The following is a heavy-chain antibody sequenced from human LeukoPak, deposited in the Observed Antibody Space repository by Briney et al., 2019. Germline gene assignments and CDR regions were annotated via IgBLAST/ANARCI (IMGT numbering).Heavy chain of an antibody. Sequence: LSLTCTVSGGSISSGGYYWSWIRQPPGKGLEWVSAISGSGGSTYYADSVKGRFTISRDNSKNTLYLQMNSLRAEDTAVYYCARNTYSGSYSPGGYWGQGTLVTVSS. CDR2: ISGSGGST. D-gene: IGHD1-26*01. J-gene: IGHJ4*02. V-gene: IGHV3-23*01. CDR3: ARNTYSGSYSPGGY. CDR1: GGSISSGGYY.